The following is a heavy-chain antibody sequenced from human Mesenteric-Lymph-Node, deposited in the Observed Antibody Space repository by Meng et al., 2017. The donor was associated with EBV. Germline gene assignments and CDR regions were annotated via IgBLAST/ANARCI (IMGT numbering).Heavy chain of an antibody. CDR1: GFRFSEYA. V-gene: IGHV3-30-3*01. CDR2: RTYDGSNA. D-gene: IGHD3/OR15-3a*01. J-gene: IGHJ4*02. CDR3: VRERTCYYAEY. Sequence: VDWGGGVVRPRRLLCSSSVFTGFRFSEYAMHWVRQARGKGLEWVGFRTYDGSNATYADSVMGRSTHSRKSSMNTQYIQMKSLRAEVTALYYCVRERTCYYAEYWGQGTLVTVSS.